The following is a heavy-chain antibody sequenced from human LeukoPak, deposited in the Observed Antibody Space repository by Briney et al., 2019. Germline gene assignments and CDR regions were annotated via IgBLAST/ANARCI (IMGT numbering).Heavy chain of an antibody. CDR1: GYSFNAYW. CDR3: ARHRYFQL. CDR2: IFPADSDT. Sequence: GESLKSSCKASGYSFNAYWVAWVRQMPGKGLEWMGIIFPADSDTRYSPSFQGQVTISVDKSINTAYLQWSSLKASDTAMYYCARHRYFQLWGQGTLVTVSS. V-gene: IGHV5-51*01. J-gene: IGHJ1*01.